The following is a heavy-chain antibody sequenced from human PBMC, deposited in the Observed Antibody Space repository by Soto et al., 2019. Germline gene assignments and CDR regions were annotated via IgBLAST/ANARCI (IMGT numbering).Heavy chain of an antibody. Sequence: AGGSLRHSCAASGGTCISYAMSWVRQAPGKGLEWVSAISGSGGSTYYADSVKGRFTISRDNSKNTLYLQMNSLRAEDTAVYYCAKDEVVPAARFDYWGQGTLVTVSS. CDR1: GGTCISYA. CDR3: AKDEVVPAARFDY. D-gene: IGHD2-2*01. V-gene: IGHV3-23*01. CDR2: ISGSGGST. J-gene: IGHJ4*02.